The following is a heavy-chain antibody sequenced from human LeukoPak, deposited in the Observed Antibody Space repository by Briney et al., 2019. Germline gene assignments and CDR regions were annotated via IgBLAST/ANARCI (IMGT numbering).Heavy chain of an antibody. CDR3: AKDPNYYGSGSFDY. D-gene: IGHD3-10*01. V-gene: IGHV3-30*18. CDR1: GFTFSSYD. J-gene: IGHJ4*02. Sequence: GGSLRLSCAASGFTFSSYDMHWVRQAPGKGLEWVAVISYDGSNKYYADSVKGRFTISRDNSKNTLYLQMNSLRAEDTAVYYCAKDPNYYGSGSFDYWGQGTLVTVSS. CDR2: ISYDGSNK.